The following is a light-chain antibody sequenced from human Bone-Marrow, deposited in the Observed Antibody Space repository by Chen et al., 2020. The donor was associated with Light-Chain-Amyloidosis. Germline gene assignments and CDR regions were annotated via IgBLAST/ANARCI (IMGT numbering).Light chain of an antibody. CDR2: DEG. CDR1: NIGIKS. CDR3: QVWDSSSDHVV. Sequence: SYVLTQPPSVSVAPGKTARITCGGTNIGIKSVHWYQQKPGQARVVGDYDEGDRPSGIPERVCGSNAGNAATLTISRVAAGDEADYYCQVWDSSSDHVVFGGGTKLTVL. V-gene: IGLV3-21*03. J-gene: IGLJ2*01.